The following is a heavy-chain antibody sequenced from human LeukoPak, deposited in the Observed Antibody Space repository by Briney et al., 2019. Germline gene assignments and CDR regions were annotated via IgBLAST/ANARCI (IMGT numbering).Heavy chain of an antibody. CDR3: ARAPGGIVVVTAHHAFDI. CDR1: GYTFTGYY. Sequence: SSVKVSCKASGYTFTGYYMHWVRQAPGQGLEWMGGIIPIFGTANYAQKFQGRVTITADKSTSTAYMELSSLRSEDTAVYYCARAPGGIVVVTAHHAFDIWGQGTMVTVSS. V-gene: IGHV1-69*06. J-gene: IGHJ3*02. CDR2: IIPIFGTA. D-gene: IGHD2-21*02.